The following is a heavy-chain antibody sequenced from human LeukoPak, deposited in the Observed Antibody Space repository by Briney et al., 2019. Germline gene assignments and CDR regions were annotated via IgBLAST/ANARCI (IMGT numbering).Heavy chain of an antibody. Sequence: SETLSLPCTVPGDPISCYYWSWLRHPPGKGLEWFVYFYYSGSTDYNPSLKSRVTISVDTSKNQFSLKPSSVTAADTAVYYCARAGQYGSGSYYPIHYGMDVWGKGTTGTVSS. V-gene: IGHV4-59*01. CDR1: GDPISCYY. CDR2: FYYSGST. CDR3: ARAGQYGSGSYYPIHYGMDV. J-gene: IGHJ6*04. D-gene: IGHD3-10*01.